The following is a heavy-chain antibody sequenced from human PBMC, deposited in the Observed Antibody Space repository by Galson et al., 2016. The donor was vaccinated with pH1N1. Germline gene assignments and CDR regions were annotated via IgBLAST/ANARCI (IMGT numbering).Heavy chain of an antibody. V-gene: IGHV3-11*04. CDR3: AREVGGEVDFAFDI. Sequence: SLRLSCAASGFTFSDYYMSWIRRAPGKGLEWVSYLSSSGSTIYYADSVKGRFTISRDNAKNSLYLQMNSLRAEDTAVYFCAREVGGEVDFAFDIWGQGTMVTVSS. J-gene: IGHJ3*02. CDR1: GFTFSDYY. CDR2: LSSSGSTI. D-gene: IGHD3/OR15-3a*01.